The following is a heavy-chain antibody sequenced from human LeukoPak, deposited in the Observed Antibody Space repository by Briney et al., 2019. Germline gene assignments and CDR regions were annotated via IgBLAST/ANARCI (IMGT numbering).Heavy chain of an antibody. CDR1: GFTFSSYS. CDR3: ARRRGWHAPYYYGMDV. Sequence: GGSLRLSCAASGFTFSSYSMNWVRQAPGKGLEWVSSISSSSSYIYYADSVKGRFTISRDNAKNSLYLQMNSLRAEDTAVYYCARRRGWHAPYYYGMDVWGQGTTVTVSS. CDR2: ISSSSSYI. V-gene: IGHV3-21*01. J-gene: IGHJ6*02. D-gene: IGHD6-19*01.